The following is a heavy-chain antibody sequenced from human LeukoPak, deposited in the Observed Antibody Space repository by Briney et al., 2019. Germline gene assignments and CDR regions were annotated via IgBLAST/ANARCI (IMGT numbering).Heavy chain of an antibody. CDR2: ISNNGGGI. CDR3: VKGLYYDLSTGSLDY. CDR1: GFTFRNYA. J-gene: IGHJ4*02. D-gene: IGHD3-9*01. V-gene: IGHV3-64D*08. Sequence: GGSLRLSCSASGFTFRNYAMHWVRQAPGRGLEYVSGISNNGGGIHDADSVKGRLTISRDNSRNTLYLQMSSLRAEDTAVYYCVKGLYYDLSTGSLDYWGQGTLVTVSS.